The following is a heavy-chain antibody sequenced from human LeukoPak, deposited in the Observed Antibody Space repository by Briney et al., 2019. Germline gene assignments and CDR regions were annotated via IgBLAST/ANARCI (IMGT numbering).Heavy chain of an antibody. J-gene: IGHJ5*02. CDR3: ARVGDYYGSGSPPNWFDP. Sequence: SQTLSLTCTVSGGSISSGDYYWSWIRQPPGKGLEWIGYIYYSGSTYYNPSLKSRVTISVDTSKNQFSLKLSSVTAADTAVYYCARVGDYYGSGSPPNWFDPWGQGTLVTVPS. D-gene: IGHD3-10*01. CDR2: IYYSGST. V-gene: IGHV4-30-4*01. CDR1: GGSISSGDYY.